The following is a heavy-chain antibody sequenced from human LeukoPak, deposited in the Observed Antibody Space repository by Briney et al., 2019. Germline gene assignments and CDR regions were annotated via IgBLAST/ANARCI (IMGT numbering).Heavy chain of an antibody. CDR2: IYYSGST. CDR1: GGSISSSSYY. J-gene: IGHJ6*03. Sequence: SETLSLTCTVSGGSISSSSYYWGWIRQPPGKGLEWIGSIYYSGSTYYNPSLKSRVTISVDTSKNQFSLKLSSVTAADTAVYYCASLGNFWSGYYKQDYYYYYMDVWGKGTTVTVSS. D-gene: IGHD3-3*01. CDR3: ASLGNFWSGYYKQDYYYYYMDV. V-gene: IGHV4-39*01.